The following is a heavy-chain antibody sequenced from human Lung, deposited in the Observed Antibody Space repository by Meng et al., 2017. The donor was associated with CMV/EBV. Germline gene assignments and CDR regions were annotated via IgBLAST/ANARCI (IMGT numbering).Heavy chain of an antibody. D-gene: IGHD1/OR15-1a*01. Sequence: SXTXSLXCAVYGGXFSGYYWSWIRQPPGKGLEWIGEINHSGSTNYNPSLKSRVTISVDTSKNQFSLKLSSVTAADTAVYYCARGKARPSGVNKHYYHYRMDVWXQGTTVTVSS. CDR3: ARGKARPSGVNKHYYHYRMDV. V-gene: IGHV4-34*01. CDR2: INHSGST. J-gene: IGHJ6*02. CDR1: GGXFSGYY.